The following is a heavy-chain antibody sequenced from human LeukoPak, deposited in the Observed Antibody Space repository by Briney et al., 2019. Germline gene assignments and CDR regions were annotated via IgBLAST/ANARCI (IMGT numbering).Heavy chain of an antibody. CDR1: GFTFRTYA. J-gene: IGHJ5*02. CDR2: ITGTGGGGNKT. CDR3: ATTVTLDL. Sequence: PGGSLRLSCAASGFTFRTYAMSWVRQAPGKGLEWVSVITGTGGGGNKTYYADSVRGRFSISRDDSKNVLFLQMSDLRVDDTAVYFCATTVTLDLWGQGTRVLVSS. V-gene: IGHV3-23*01. D-gene: IGHD1-1*01.